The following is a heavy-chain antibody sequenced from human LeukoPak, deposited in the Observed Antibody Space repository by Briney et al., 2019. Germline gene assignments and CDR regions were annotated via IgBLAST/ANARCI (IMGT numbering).Heavy chain of an antibody. CDR2: MNPNSGNT. Sequence: ASVKVSCKASGYTFTKYDINWVRQATGQGLEWMGWMNPNSGNTGYTQKFQGRVTITRNTSISTAYMELSSLRSEDTAVYYCARKRHYDFWSGSDAFDIWGQGTMVTVSS. CDR1: GYTFTKYD. CDR3: ARKRHYDFWSGSDAFDI. V-gene: IGHV1-8*03. J-gene: IGHJ3*02. D-gene: IGHD3-3*01.